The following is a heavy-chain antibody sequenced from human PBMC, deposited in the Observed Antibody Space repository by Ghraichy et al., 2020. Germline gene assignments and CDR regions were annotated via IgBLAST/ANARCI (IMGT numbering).Heavy chain of an antibody. Sequence: LTCAVYGGPFGGYYWNLVRQSPGKGLEWIGEIYPGGSTNYNPSLESRVTISVDASRKQFSLSLFSVTAADTAMYYCARGRYCGGGSCYPRPYYFDSWGQGTLVTVSS. D-gene: IGHD2-15*01. CDR3: ARGRYCGGGSCYPRPYYFDS. V-gene: IGHV4-34*01. CDR1: GGPFGGYY. J-gene: IGHJ4*02. CDR2: IYPGGST.